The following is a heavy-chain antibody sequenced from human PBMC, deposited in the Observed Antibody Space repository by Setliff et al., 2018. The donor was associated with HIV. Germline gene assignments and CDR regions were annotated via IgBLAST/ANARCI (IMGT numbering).Heavy chain of an antibody. V-gene: IGHV1-2*02. CDR1: SYTFIGYY. D-gene: IGHD3-10*01. Sequence: GASVKVSCKASSYTFIGYYIHWIRQAPGQGLEWMGWIDPNNGGTKYARRFQGRVTMTRDTSISTAYMEVSSLRSDDTAVYYCAREGSPIYYFDYWSQGTLVTVSS. CDR2: IDPNNGGT. CDR3: AREGSPIYYFDY. J-gene: IGHJ4*02.